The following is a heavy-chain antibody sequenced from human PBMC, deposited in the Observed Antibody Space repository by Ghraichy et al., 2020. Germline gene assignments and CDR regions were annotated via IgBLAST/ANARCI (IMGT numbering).Heavy chain of an antibody. Sequence: LETLSLTCAVSGYSISSGYCWGWIRQPPGKGLEWIGSVYHSGSTYYNPSLKSRVTISVDTSKNQFSLKLSSVTAADTAVYFCARAYDSSGLVPFDYWGQGTLVTVSS. V-gene: IGHV4-38-2*01. CDR1: GYSISSGYC. CDR2: VYHSGST. CDR3: ARAYDSSGLVPFDY. D-gene: IGHD3-22*01. J-gene: IGHJ4*02.